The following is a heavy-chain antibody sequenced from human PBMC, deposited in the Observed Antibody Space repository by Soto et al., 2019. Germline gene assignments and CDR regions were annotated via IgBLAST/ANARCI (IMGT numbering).Heavy chain of an antibody. CDR3: VRGYFYDNAGPYFDY. Sequence: GGSLRLSCAASGFTVSSNYMSWVRQAPGKGLEWVSRISGDGSQTRYADSVQGRFTISRDNAKNTLYLQMNSPRAEDTAVYYCVRGYFYDNAGPYFDYWGQGTLVTVS. D-gene: IGHD3-22*01. V-gene: IGHV3-74*01. J-gene: IGHJ4*02. CDR1: GFTVSSNY. CDR2: ISGDGSQT.